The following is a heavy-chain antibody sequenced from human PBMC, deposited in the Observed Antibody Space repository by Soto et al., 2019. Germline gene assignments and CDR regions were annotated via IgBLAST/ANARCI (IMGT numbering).Heavy chain of an antibody. V-gene: IGHV4-39*02. J-gene: IGHJ4*02. Sequence: PSETLSLTCTVSGDSITNSNYYWGWFRQPPGKGLEWIASIYYIGSTYYNPSLKSRVTISVDTSNNQFSLNLNSVTAADTAVYYCARDPYYYGSGSSHWGQGTLVTVSS. CDR1: GDSITNSNYY. CDR2: IYYIGST. D-gene: IGHD3-10*01. CDR3: ARDPYYYGSGSSH.